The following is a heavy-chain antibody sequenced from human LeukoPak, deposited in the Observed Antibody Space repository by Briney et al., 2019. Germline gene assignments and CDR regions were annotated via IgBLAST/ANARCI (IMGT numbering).Heavy chain of an antibody. CDR1: GGSFSGYY. J-gene: IGHJ6*04. CDR3: ARGGVVVPAATAMDV. CDR2: INHSGST. D-gene: IGHD2-2*01. Sequence: SETLSLTCAVYGGSFSGYYWSWIRQPPGKGLEWIGEINHSGSTNYNPSLTSRVTISVDTSKNQFSLKLSSVTAAETAVYYCARGGVVVPAATAMDVWGKGTTVTVSS. V-gene: IGHV4-34*01.